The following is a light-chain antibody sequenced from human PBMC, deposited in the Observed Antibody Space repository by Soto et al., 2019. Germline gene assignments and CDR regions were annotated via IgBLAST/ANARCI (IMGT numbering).Light chain of an antibody. J-gene: IGLJ1*01. CDR2: EVN. V-gene: IGLV2-14*01. CDR1: STDVGGYNY. CDR3: GSYTSTDTPFV. Sequence: QSALAQPSSVSGSPGQSITISCTGTSTDVGGYNYVSWYQHHPGKGPKLIIYEVNNRPSGVSDRFSGSKSGNKASLTISNLEAGDESDYYCGSYTSTDTPFVFGNGTKVTVL.